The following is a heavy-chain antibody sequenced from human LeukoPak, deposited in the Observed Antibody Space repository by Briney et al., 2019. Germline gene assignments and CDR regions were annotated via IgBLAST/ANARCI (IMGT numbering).Heavy chain of an antibody. J-gene: IGHJ4*02. D-gene: IGHD3-22*01. CDR1: GFTVSSNY. CDR2: ISYDGSNK. CDR3: AKDLDYDSSGYLGY. V-gene: IGHV3-30*18. Sequence: GGSLRLSCAASGFTVSSNYMSWVRQAPGKGLEWVAVISYDGSNKYYADSVKGRFTISRDNSKNTLYLQMNSLRAEDTAVYYCAKDLDYDSSGYLGYWGQGTLVTVSS.